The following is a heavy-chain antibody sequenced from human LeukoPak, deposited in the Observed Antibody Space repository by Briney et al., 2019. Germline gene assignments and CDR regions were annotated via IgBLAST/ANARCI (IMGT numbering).Heavy chain of an antibody. V-gene: IGHV3-48*03. CDR3: ARGLGFYDFWSGYYRRYGMDV. D-gene: IGHD3-3*01. CDR1: GFTFSSYE. Sequence: GGSLRLSCAASGFTFSSYEMNWVRQAPGKGLEWVSYISSSGSTIYYADSVKGRFTISRDNAKNSLYLQMNSLRAEDTAVYYCARGLGFYDFWSGYYRRYGMDVWGQGTTVTVSS. J-gene: IGHJ6*02. CDR2: ISSSGSTI.